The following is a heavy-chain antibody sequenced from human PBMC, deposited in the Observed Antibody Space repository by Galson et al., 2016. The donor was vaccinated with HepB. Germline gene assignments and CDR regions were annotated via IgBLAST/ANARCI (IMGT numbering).Heavy chain of an antibody. J-gene: IGHJ3*02. D-gene: IGHD3-16*01. CDR2: IHSGGYT. CDR1: GFGVSINF. V-gene: IGHV3-53*01. Sequence: SLRLSCAVSGFGVSINFMSWVRQSPGKGLEWVSVIHSGGYTNYADFVKGRFSISRDTSKNTLYLQMNSLRGDDTAIYYRAREADAAKGWGAFDIWGQGTVVTVSS. CDR3: AREADAAKGWGAFDI.